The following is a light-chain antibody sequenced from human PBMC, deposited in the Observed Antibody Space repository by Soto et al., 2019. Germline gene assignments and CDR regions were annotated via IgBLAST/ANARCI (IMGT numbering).Light chain of an antibody. J-gene: IGKJ3*01. Sequence: EIVLTQSPGTLSLSPGERATLSCRASQSFSSSYLAWYQQKPGQAPRLLIYGASSRATGIPDRFSGSGSGTDFTLTISRLEPEDFAVYYCQHYSSALFTFGPGTKVDIK. V-gene: IGKV3-20*01. CDR1: QSFSSSY. CDR3: QHYSSALFT. CDR2: GAS.